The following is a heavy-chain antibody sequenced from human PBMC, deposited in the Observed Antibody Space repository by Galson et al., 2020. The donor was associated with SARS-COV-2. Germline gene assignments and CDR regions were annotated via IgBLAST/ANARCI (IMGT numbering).Heavy chain of an antibody. V-gene: IGHV4-4*07. J-gene: IGHJ4*02. CDR2: VYTNGAT. D-gene: IGHD3-16*01. CDR3: AKETLPQQSLYYFDF. Sequence: ETLSLTCTVSGDSISSSHWSWIRQPAEKGLEWIGRVYTNGATNYNPSLKSRVTMSVDTSKNQFSLKLTSVTAADTAVYYCAKETLPQQSLYYFDFWGQGTLVTVSS. CDR1: GDSISSSH.